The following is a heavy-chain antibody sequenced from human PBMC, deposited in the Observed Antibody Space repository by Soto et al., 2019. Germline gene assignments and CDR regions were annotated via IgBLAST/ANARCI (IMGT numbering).Heavy chain of an antibody. J-gene: IGHJ4*02. CDR2: VVGSGDRT. CDR1: GFTFSDYA. Sequence: EVQLLESGGGLVQPGGSLRLSCAASGFTFSDYAMSWVRQAPGKGLEWVSSVVGSGDRTYYPDSVRGRFTISRDNSKNTLYLHMDSLGAEDTALYCCAKAAGGNCGSGCYLHFTSWGQGTLVTVSS. V-gene: IGHV3-23*01. D-gene: IGHD2-21*02. CDR3: AKAAGGNCGSGCYLHFTS.